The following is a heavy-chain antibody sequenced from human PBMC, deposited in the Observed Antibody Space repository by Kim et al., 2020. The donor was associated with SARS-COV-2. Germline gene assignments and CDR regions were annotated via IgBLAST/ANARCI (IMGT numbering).Heavy chain of an antibody. J-gene: IGHJ4*01. CDR2: ISYTTST. CDR3: ARQDDILTGYQIGYFD. V-gene: IGHV4-39*01. CDR1: GVSVSSPTTY. Sequence: SETLSLTCTVSGVSVSSPTTYWAWIRQPPGKGLEWIGSISYTTSTYYNPSLKSRVTISVDTSKNQFSLKLSSVTAADTAGYYCARQDDILTGYQIGYFD. D-gene: IGHD3-9*01.